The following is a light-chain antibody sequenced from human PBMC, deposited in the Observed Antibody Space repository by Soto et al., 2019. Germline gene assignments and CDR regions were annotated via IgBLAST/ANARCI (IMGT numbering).Light chain of an antibody. CDR3: QQYNNDLTWT. V-gene: IGKV1-5*01. CDR2: DAS. J-gene: IGKJ1*01. CDR1: QPIRSW. Sequence: DIQMTQSPSTLSASEGDRVTITCRARQPIRSWLALYQQKPGKAPELLIYDASTLQSGVPSRFSGSGSETEFTLTISGLQPDDFATYYCQQYNNDLTWTFGQGTKLDI.